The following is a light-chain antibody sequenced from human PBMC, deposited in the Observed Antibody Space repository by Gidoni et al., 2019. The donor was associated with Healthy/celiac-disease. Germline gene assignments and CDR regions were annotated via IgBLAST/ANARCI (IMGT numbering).Light chain of an antibody. J-gene: IGKJ5*01. CDR3: QQSYSTPPIT. Sequence: DIQKTQSPSSLSASVGYIVTITCRASQSISSYLNWYQQKPGKAPKLLIYAASSLQSGVPSRFSGSGSGTYFTLTISSLQPEDFATYYCQQSYSTPPITFGQGTRLEIK. CDR2: AAS. CDR1: QSISSY. V-gene: IGKV1-39*01.